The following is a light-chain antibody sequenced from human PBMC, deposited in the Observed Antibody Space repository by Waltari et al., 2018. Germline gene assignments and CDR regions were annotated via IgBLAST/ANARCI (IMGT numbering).Light chain of an antibody. Sequence: SSQLTQPPSVSVSPGQTATITCSGQRLAPNYASWYQHRPGQSPLLVIYQDNKRPSGIPERFSGSGSGNTATLTISGTQVIDEADYYCQSLDGTTIVFGGRTKLTVL. CDR2: QDN. CDR1: RLAPNY. V-gene: IGLV3-1*01. J-gene: IGLJ2*01. CDR3: QSLDGTTIV.